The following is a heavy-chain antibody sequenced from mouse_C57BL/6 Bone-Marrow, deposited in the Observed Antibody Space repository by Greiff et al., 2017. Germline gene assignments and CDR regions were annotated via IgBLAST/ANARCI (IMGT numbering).Heavy chain of an antibody. CDR3: ARECPKRVFDH. V-gene: IGHV1-4*01. CDR2: FNPSSGYT. Sequence: QVQLKESGAELARPGASVKMSCKASGYTFTSYPMHWVKQRPGQGLEWIGYFNPSSGYTQYTQKFKDMATLTADKSCRTAYLPLRSLTSEDSAIYDCARECPKRVFDHWGQGTTLSVSS. J-gene: IGHJ2*01. CDR1: GYTFTSYP.